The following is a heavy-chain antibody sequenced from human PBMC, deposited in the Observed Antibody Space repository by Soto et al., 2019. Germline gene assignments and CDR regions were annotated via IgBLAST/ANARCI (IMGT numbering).Heavy chain of an antibody. CDR3: TSQGGATWFDY. CDR1: VFTFGEYA. J-gene: IGHJ4*02. Sequence: WSLRLSCTASVFTFGEYAMSWVRQAPGKGLEWVGFIRSKAYGGTTEYAASVKGRFTISRDDSKSIAYLQMNSLKTEDTAVYYCTSQGGATWFDYWGQGTLVTVSS. CDR2: IRSKAYGGTT. V-gene: IGHV3-49*04. D-gene: IGHD1-26*01.